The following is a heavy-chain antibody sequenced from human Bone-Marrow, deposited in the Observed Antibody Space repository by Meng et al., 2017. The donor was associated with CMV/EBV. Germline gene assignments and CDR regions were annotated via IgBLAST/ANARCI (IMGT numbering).Heavy chain of an antibody. V-gene: IGHV1-69*05. D-gene: IGHD2-2*01. CDR2: FIPILNTP. Sequence: SVKVSCKASGGTFSSYAISWVRQAPGQGLEWMGGFIPILNTPKYAQKFQGRVTITTDESTTTAYMEVRSLTSEDTAVYYCAKDHLPLEVVVPAAMNYYYYYYGMDVWGQGTTVTVSS. CDR3: AKDHLPLEVVVPAAMNYYYYYYGMDV. J-gene: IGHJ6*02. CDR1: GGTFSSYA.